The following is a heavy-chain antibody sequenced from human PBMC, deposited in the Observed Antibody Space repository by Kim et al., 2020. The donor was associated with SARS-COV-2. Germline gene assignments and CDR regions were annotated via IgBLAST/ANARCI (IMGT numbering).Heavy chain of an antibody. CDR1: GYTFTSYY. D-gene: IGHD2-2*01. V-gene: IGHV1-46*01. J-gene: IGHJ5*02. Sequence: ASVKVSCKASGYTFTSYYMHWVRQAPGQGLEWMGIINPSGGSTSYAQKFQGRVTMTRDTSTSTVYMELSSLRSEDTAVYYCARESGDCSSTSCWSNWFDPWGQGTLVTVSS. CDR3: ARESGDCSSTSCWSNWFDP. CDR2: INPSGGST.